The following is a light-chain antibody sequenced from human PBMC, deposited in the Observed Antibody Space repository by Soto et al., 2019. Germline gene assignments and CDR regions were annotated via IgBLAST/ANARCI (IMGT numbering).Light chain of an antibody. CDR2: GAS. V-gene: IGKV1-5*01. J-gene: IGKJ2*01. CDR1: QSISSW. Sequence: DIQMTQSPSTLSASVGDRVTITCRASQSISSWLAWYQQKPGKAPKLLISGASNLESGVPSRFSGSGSGTEFTLTISSLQPDDFATYYCQQYDSYLYTFGPGTKLEIK. CDR3: QQYDSYLYT.